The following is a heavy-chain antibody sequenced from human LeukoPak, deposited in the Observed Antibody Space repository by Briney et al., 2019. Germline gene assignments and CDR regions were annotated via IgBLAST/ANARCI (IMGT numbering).Heavy chain of an antibody. CDR1: GFTFSRYE. J-gene: IGHJ4*02. V-gene: IGHV3-48*03. CDR3: ARNGEGLDY. D-gene: IGHD3-10*01. CDR2: IRSTGTTM. Sequence: PGGSLRLSCEASGFTFSRYEMNWVRQAPGKGLEWVSSIRSTGTTMYNEDSVKGRFIISRDNAKNSLYLQMNSLRVKDTAVYYCARNGEGLDYWGQGTLVTVSS.